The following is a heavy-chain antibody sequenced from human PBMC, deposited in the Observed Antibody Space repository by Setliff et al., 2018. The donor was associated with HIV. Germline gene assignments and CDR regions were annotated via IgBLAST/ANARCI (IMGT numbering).Heavy chain of an antibody. V-gene: IGHV4-38-2*02. Sequence: SETLSLTCLVFGYSITNGNYWAWIRQSPGKGLEWIGSIYSTGHTYYNPSHKSRLTMPVDTAKNRFSLKLISVTAADTAVYYCARDRALRFSKSPSFNYFDVWGQGALVTVSS. CDR2: IYSTGHT. J-gene: IGHJ4*02. D-gene: IGHD3-10*01. CDR1: GYSITNGNY. CDR3: ARDRALRFSKSPSFNYFDV.